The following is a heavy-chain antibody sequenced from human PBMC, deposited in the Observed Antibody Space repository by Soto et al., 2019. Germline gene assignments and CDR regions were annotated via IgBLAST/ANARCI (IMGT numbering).Heavy chain of an antibody. CDR2: INPNSGGT. CDR3: ARGQGGYSYGYYYYYGMDV. J-gene: IGHJ6*02. V-gene: IGHV1-2*04. Sequence: ASVKVSCKASGYTFTGYYMRWVRQAPGQGLEWMGWINPNSGGTNYAQKFQGWVTMTRDTSISTAYMELSRLRSDDTAVYYCARGQGGYSYGYYYYYGMDVWGQGTTVTVSS. CDR1: GYTFTGYY. D-gene: IGHD5-18*01.